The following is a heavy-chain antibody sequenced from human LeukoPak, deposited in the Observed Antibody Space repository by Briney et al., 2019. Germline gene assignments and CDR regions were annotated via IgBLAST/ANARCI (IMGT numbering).Heavy chain of an antibody. V-gene: IGHV4-4*07. D-gene: IGHD6-19*01. Sequence: SETLSLTCTVSGGSIKNYYWNWTRQPAGKGLEWIGRIHTSGSTNYNPSLKSRLTVSVDTSKNQFSLRLTSVTAADTAVYYCARDGGSGWYDYWGQGILVTVSS. J-gene: IGHJ4*02. CDR1: GGSIKNYY. CDR3: ARDGGSGWYDY. CDR2: IHTSGST.